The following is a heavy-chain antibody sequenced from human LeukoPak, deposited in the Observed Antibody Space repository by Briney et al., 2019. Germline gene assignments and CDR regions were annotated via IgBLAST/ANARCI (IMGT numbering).Heavy chain of an antibody. J-gene: IGHJ4*02. CDR1: GFTFSSYG. D-gene: IGHD6-25*01. Sequence: PGRSLRLSCAASGFTFSSYGVHWVRQAPGKGLEWVAVISYDGSSKYYADSVKGRFTISRDNSKNTLCLQMNSLRGEDTAVYYCAKVGEQRLADYWGQGTLVTVSS. CDR2: ISYDGSSK. V-gene: IGHV3-30*18. CDR3: AKVGEQRLADY.